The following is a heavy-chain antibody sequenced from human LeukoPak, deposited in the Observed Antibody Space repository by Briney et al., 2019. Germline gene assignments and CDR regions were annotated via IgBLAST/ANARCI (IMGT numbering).Heavy chain of an antibody. CDR1: AGSISNYY. J-gene: IGHJ2*01. CDR2: ISYSGST. CDR3: ASPPMSTIFGVVIPRDWYFDL. V-gene: IGHV4-59*08. D-gene: IGHD3-3*01. Sequence: SETLSLTCTVSAGSISNYYWSWIRQPPGKGLEWIGYISYSGSTNYNPSLKSRVTISVDTSKNQFSLKLSSVTAADTAVYYCASPPMSTIFGVVIPRDWYFDLWGRGTLVTVSS.